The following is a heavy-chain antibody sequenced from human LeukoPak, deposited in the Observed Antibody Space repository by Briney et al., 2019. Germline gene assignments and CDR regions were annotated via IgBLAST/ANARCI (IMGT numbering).Heavy chain of an antibody. V-gene: IGHV4-30-4*08. J-gene: IGHJ5*02. D-gene: IGHD3-3*01. CDR2: IYYSGST. CDR3: ARGVALRLYDFGVVIPTYNWFDP. CDR1: GGSISSGDYY. Sequence: PSETLSLTCTVSGGSISSGDYYWSWIRQPPGKGLEWIGYIYYSGSTYYHPSLKSRVTISVDTSKNQFSLKLSSVTAADTAVYYCARGVALRLYDFGVVIPTYNWFDPWGQGTLVTVSS.